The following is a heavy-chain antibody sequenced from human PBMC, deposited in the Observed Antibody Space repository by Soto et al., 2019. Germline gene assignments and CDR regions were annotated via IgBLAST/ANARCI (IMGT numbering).Heavy chain of an antibody. CDR1: GVSLRTYT. CDR3: ARDTSDSSGYYYGFDH. CDR2: IYYSGNT. D-gene: IGHD3-22*01. V-gene: IGHV4-59*01. J-gene: IGHJ4*02. Sequence: SETLSLTXTVSGVSLRTYTWTWTRQPPGKGLEWIGYIYYSGNTKYNPSLKSRVTISVDTSKNQFSLNLSSVTAADTAVYYCARDTSDSSGYYYGFDHWGQGTLVTVSS.